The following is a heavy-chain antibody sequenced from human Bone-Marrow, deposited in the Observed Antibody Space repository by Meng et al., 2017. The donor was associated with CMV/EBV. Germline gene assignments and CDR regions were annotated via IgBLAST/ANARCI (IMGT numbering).Heavy chain of an antibody. CDR2: ISSSSSYI. V-gene: IGHV3-21*01. D-gene: IGHD3-3*01. CDR1: GFTFSSYS. J-gene: IGHJ6*02. Sequence: GGSLRLSCAASGFTFSSYSMNWVRQAPGKGLEWVSSISSSSSYIYYADSVKGRFTISRDNAKNSLYLQMNSLRAEDTAVYYCAREGDRITIFGVAPFTYGMDVWGQGTTVTFSS. CDR3: AREGDRITIFGVAPFTYGMDV.